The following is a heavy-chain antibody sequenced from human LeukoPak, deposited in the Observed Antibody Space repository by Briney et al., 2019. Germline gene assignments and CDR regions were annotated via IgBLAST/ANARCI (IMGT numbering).Heavy chain of an antibody. J-gene: IGHJ4*02. Sequence: PGRSLRLSCAASGFSFSSFGMHWVRQAPGKGLEWVAVIWYDGSNKYYADSVKGRFTIPRGNSKNTLYLQMNSLRAEDTAIYYCATDRGGLTYYWGQGTLVTVSS. CDR1: GFSFSSFG. D-gene: IGHD1-14*01. CDR2: IWYDGSNK. V-gene: IGHV3-33*03. CDR3: ATDRGGLTYY.